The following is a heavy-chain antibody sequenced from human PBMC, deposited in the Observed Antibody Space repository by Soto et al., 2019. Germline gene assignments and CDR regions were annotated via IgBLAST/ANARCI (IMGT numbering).Heavy chain of an antibody. D-gene: IGHD1-7*01. CDR2: MFYDDYT. J-gene: IGHJ4*02. V-gene: IGHV4-39*01. CDR3: ARLQPELPHY. CDR1: GDSISGSPYF. Sequence: SETLSLTCTVSGDSISGSPYFWGWIRQPPGKRLEWIGSMFYDDYTLYTTYLSSRVTISMDTSKSQFSLKLASVAAADTATIFCARLQPELPHYWGQGTLVT.